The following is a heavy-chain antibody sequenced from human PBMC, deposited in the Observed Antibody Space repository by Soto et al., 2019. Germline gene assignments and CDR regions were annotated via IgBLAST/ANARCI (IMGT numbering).Heavy chain of an antibody. CDR2: IYYSGST. V-gene: IGHV4-31*03. CDR1: GGSISSGGYY. J-gene: IGHJ4*02. Sequence: SETLSLTCTVSGGSISSGGYYWSWIRHHPGKGLEWIGYIYYSGSTYYNPSLKSRVTISVDTSKNQFSLKLSSVTAADTAVYYCARVYPDCSGGSCDPYFDYWGQGTLVTVSS. CDR3: ARVYPDCSGGSCDPYFDY. D-gene: IGHD2-15*01.